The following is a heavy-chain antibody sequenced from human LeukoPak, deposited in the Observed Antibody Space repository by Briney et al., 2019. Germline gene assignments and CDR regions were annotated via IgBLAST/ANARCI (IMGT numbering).Heavy chain of an antibody. Sequence: PGGSLRLSCAASGLTFSSYSMNWVRQAPGKGLEWVSSISSSSSYIYYADSVKGRFTISRDNAKNSLYLQMNSLRAEDTAVYYCARFITVIDYTPYYGMDVWGQGTTVTVSS. CDR2: ISSSSSYI. CDR1: GLTFSSYS. J-gene: IGHJ6*02. V-gene: IGHV3-21*01. CDR3: ARFITVIDYTPYYGMDV. D-gene: IGHD4-11*01.